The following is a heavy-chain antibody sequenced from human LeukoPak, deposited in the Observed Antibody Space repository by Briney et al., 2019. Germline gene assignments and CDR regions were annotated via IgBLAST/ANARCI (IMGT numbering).Heavy chain of an antibody. CDR3: ARGQGYSYGSFDY. CDR1: GGPIYSGDYY. V-gene: IGHV4-30-4*01. J-gene: IGHJ4*02. Sequence: SETLSLTCTVSGGPIYSGDYYWSWIRQPPGKGLEWIGYIYYIGNTYYNPSLKSRVTISVDTSKNQFSLKLSSVTAADTAVYYCARGQGYSYGSFDYWGQGTLVTVSS. D-gene: IGHD5-18*01. CDR2: IYYIGNT.